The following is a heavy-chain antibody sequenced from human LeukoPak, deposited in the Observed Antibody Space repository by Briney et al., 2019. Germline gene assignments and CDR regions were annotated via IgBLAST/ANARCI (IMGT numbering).Heavy chain of an antibody. V-gene: IGHV3-48*03. CDR1: GFTFRDYE. CDR3: ARGGSSTSWFSY. J-gene: IGHJ4*02. CDR2: ISSSGSSI. D-gene: IGHD6-13*01. Sequence: GGSLRLSCAASGFTFRDYEMNWVRQAPGKGLEWVSYISSSGSSIYYADSVKGRFTISRDNAENSLYLQMNSLRDGDTAVYYCARGGSSTSWFSYWGQGTLVTVSS.